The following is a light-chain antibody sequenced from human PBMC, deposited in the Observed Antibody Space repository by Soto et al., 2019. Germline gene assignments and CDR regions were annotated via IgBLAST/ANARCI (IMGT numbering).Light chain of an antibody. V-gene: IGKV3-20*01. CDR2: GAS. Sequence: EIVLTQSPGTLSLSPGERATLSCRASQSVSSSYLVWYQQKPGQAPRLLIYGASSRATGLPDRFSGSGSGTEFTLTISSIEPEDFAVYYCQQFGGSPPFTFGPGTKVDIK. J-gene: IGKJ3*01. CDR3: QQFGGSPPFT. CDR1: QSVSSSY.